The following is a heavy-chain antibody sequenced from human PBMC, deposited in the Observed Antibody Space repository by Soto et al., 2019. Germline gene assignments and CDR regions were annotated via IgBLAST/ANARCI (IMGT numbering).Heavy chain of an antibody. CDR3: ARDLSPSGD. CDR2: ISYDGSNT. J-gene: IGHJ4*02. V-gene: IGHV3-30-3*01. Sequence: QVQLVESGGGVVQPGRSLRLSCAASGFAFSSYAMHWLRQAPGKGLEWVAVISYDGSNTYYADSVKGRFTISRDNSKNTLYLQMNSLRAEDTAVYYCARDLSPSGDWGKGTLVTVSS. D-gene: IGHD3-10*01. CDR1: GFAFSSYA.